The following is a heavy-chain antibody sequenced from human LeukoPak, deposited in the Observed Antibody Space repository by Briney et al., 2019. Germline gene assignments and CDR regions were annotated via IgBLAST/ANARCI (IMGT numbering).Heavy chain of an antibody. D-gene: IGHD3-22*01. CDR1: GGSFSGYY. CDR3: ARTYYDISGYFPNYFDY. Sequence: SETLSLTCAVCGGSFSGYYWTWIRQPPGKGLEWIGEMNQSGSANYNPSLKSRVTISVDTSTNQFSLELSSVTAADTAVYYCARTYYDISGYFPNYFDYWGPGTLVTVSS. CDR2: MNQSGSA. V-gene: IGHV4-34*01. J-gene: IGHJ4*02.